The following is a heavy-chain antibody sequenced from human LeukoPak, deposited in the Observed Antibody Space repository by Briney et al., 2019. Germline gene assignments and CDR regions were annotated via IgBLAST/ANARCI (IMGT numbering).Heavy chain of an antibody. V-gene: IGHV1-69*05. CDR2: IIPIFGTA. D-gene: IGHD1-1*01. CDR1: GGTFSSYA. CDR3: ARGREKLERLGY. Sequence: SVKVSCKASGGTFSSYAISWVRQAPGQGLEWMGGIIPIFGTANYAQKFQGRVTITTDESTSTAYMELSSLRSEDTAVYYCARGREKLERLGYWGQGTLVTVSS. J-gene: IGHJ4*02.